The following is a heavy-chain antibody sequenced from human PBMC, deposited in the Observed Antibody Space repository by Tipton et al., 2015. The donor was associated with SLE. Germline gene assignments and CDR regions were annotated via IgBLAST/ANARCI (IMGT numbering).Heavy chain of an antibody. CDR1: GGSVSSGSYY. V-gene: IGHV4-61*01. CDR2: INHSGST. D-gene: IGHD3-22*01. J-gene: IGHJ4*02. Sequence: TLSLTCTVSGGSVSSGSYYWSWIRQPPGKGLEWIGEINHSGSTNYNPSLKSRVTISVDTSKNQFSLKLSSVTAADTAVYYCARIGSYYYDSSGYWVDYWGQGTLVTVSS. CDR3: ARIGSYYYDSSGYWVDY.